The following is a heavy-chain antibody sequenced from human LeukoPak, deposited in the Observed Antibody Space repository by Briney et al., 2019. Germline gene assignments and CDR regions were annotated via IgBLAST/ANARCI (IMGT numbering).Heavy chain of an antibody. CDR2: IIPILGIA. CDR3: ARDSSYVFAWEDLYDY. CDR1: GGTFSSYA. J-gene: IGHJ4*02. D-gene: IGHD1-26*01. Sequence: ASVKVSCKASGGTFSSYAISWVRQAPGQGLEWMGRIIPILGIANYAQKFQGRVTITADKSTSTAYMELSSPRSEDTAVYYCARDSSYVFAWEDLYDYWGQGTLVTVSS. V-gene: IGHV1-69*04.